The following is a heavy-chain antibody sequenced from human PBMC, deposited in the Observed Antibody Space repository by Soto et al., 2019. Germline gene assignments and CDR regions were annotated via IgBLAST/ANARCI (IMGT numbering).Heavy chain of an antibody. Sequence: SETLSLTCAVCGGPFRGYYWSWIRQPPGKGLEWIGEINHSGITNYNPSLKSRVTISVDTSKNQFSMKLRSVTAADTAVYYCARGREVPRRVAAAVRSPHFEYWGQGTLVSVSS. CDR2: INHSGIT. CDR1: GGPFRGYY. V-gene: IGHV4-34*01. J-gene: IGHJ4*02. CDR3: ARGREVPRRVAAAVRSPHFEY. D-gene: IGHD6-13*01.